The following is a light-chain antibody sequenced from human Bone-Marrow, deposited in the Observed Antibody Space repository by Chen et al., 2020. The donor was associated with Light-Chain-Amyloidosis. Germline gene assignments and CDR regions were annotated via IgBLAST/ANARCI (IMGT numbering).Light chain of an antibody. V-gene: IGKV1-12*01. J-gene: IGKJ3*01. CDR1: QGVANH. CDR3: QQTHYLSFT. Sequence: DVQMTQSPPSVSASVGDSVTITCRASQGVANHLVWYQHKPGRAPKLLIYGASTLEGGVPQRFSGSGSGTDFTLTISGLQPEDFATYYCQQTHYLSFTFGPGTKVDMK. CDR2: GAS.